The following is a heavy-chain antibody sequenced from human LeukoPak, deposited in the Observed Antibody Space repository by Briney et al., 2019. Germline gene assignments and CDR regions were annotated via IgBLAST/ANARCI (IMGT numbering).Heavy chain of an antibody. CDR2: INHSGST. Sequence: PSETLSLTCAVYGGSFSGHYWSWIRQPPGKGLEWIGEINHSGSTNYNPSLKSRVTISVDTSKNQFSLKLSSVTAADTAVYYCARGGDGYNSHYFDYWGQGTLVTVSS. D-gene: IGHD5-24*01. J-gene: IGHJ4*02. CDR1: GGSFSGHY. V-gene: IGHV4-34*01. CDR3: ARGGDGYNSHYFDY.